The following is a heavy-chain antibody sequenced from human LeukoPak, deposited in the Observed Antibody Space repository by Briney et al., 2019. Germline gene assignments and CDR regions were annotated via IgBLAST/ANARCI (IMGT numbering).Heavy chain of an antibody. D-gene: IGHD6-19*01. CDR1: GGSISSYY. CDR2: VFYSGST. J-gene: IGHJ4*02. V-gene: IGHV4-59*01. Sequence: PSETLSLTCTVSGGSISSYYWSWIRQPPGKGLDWIGYVFYSGSTNYNPSLESRVTISVDTSKNQFSLTLRSVTAADTAVYYCARVRGSTGWTDYWGQGTLVTVSS. CDR3: ARVRGSTGWTDY.